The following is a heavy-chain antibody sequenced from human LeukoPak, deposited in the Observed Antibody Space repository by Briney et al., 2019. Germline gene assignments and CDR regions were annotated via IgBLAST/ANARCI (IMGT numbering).Heavy chain of an antibody. CDR3: ARGGLTMVRGAIHYYYYGMDV. Sequence: PSETLSLTCTVSGGSISSYYWSWIRQPPGKGLEWIGYIYYSGSTNYNPSLKSRVTISVDTSKNQFSLKLSSVTAADTAVYYCARGGLTMVRGAIHYYYYGMDVWGQGTTVTVSS. V-gene: IGHV4-59*01. CDR1: GGSISSYY. J-gene: IGHJ6*02. CDR2: IYYSGST. D-gene: IGHD3-10*01.